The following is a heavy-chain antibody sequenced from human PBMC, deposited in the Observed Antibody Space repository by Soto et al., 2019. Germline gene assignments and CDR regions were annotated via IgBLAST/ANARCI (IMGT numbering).Heavy chain of an antibody. CDR2: IDTSSTKI. Sequence: QVQLVESGGDLVKRGGSLRLSCGPSVYTFSDYYMSWLRQAPGKGLVWISYIDTSSTKIYYADSVKGRFTISRDNAKNSLYLEMNSLRDEDTAVYYCASHYDMWSGYLSPVDYWGQGTLVTVSS. D-gene: IGHD3-3*01. CDR1: VYTFSDYY. CDR3: ASHYDMWSGYLSPVDY. V-gene: IGHV3-11*01. J-gene: IGHJ4*02.